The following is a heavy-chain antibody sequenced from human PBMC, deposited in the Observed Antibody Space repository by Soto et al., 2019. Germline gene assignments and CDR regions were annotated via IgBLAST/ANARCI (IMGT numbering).Heavy chain of an antibody. CDR1: GYSFTSYW. D-gene: IGHD3-22*01. CDR3: ARFRGEYYYDSSGPPSHLFSGFDY. J-gene: IGHJ4*02. CDR2: IDPSDSYT. V-gene: IGHV5-10-1*01. Sequence: PGESLKISCKGSGYSFTSYWISWVRQMPGKGLEWMGRIDPSDSYTNYSPSFQGHVTISADKSISTAYLQWSSLKASDTAMYYCARFRGEYYYDSSGPPSHLFSGFDYWGQGTLVTVSS.